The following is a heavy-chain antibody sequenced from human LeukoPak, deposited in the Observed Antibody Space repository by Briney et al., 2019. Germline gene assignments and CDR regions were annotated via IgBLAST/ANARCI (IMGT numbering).Heavy chain of an antibody. CDR2: INHSGST. CDR3: ARARGYCSSTSCYPDWFDP. CDR1: GGPFSGYY. V-gene: IGHV4-34*01. J-gene: IGHJ5*02. Sequence: SETLSLTCAVYGGPFSGYYWSWIRQPPGKGLEWIGEINHSGSTNYNPSLKSRVTISVDRSKNQFSLKLSSVTAADTAVYYCARARGYCSSTSCYPDWFDPWGQGTLVTVSS. D-gene: IGHD2-2*01.